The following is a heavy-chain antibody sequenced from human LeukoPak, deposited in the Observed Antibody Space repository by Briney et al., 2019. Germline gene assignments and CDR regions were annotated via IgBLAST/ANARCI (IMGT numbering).Heavy chain of an antibody. CDR1: GYTFIRYY. J-gene: IGHJ4*02. Sequence: GASVMASCKASGYTFIRYYIHWVRQAPGQGLEWMGIVNPSGDSTNYAQKFQGRVTMTRDTSTSTVYMELSSLRSEDTAVYYCARWTTTYLDYWGQGTLVTVSS. D-gene: IGHD3/OR15-3a*01. CDR3: ARWTTTYLDY. CDR2: VNPSGDST. V-gene: IGHV1-46*01.